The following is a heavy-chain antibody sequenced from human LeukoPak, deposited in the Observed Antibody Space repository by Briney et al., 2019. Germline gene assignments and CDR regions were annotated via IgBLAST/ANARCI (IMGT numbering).Heavy chain of an antibody. Sequence: GGSLRLSCAASGFTFSSYAMHWVRQAPGKGLEWVAVISYDGSNKYYADSVKGRFTISRDNSKNTLYLQMNSLRAEDTALYYCAKDMVAAAGTAAFDIWGQGTMVTVSS. CDR3: AKDMVAAAGTAAFDI. CDR1: GFTFSSYA. V-gene: IGHV3-30-3*01. D-gene: IGHD6-13*01. CDR2: ISYDGSNK. J-gene: IGHJ3*02.